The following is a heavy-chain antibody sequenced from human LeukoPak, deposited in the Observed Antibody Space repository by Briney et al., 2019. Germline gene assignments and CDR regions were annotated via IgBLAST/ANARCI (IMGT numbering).Heavy chain of an antibody. J-gene: IGHJ5*02. D-gene: IGHD5-12*01. V-gene: IGHV1-46*01. CDR3: ARGGHMVATWKWFDP. Sequence: ASVKVSCKASGYTFTSYYIHWVRQARGQGLEWMGIINPSDGTTSYAQKFQGRVTMTRDTSTSTVYMELSSLRSEDTAVYYCARGGHMVATWKWFDPWGQGTLVTVSS. CDR1: GYTFTSYY. CDR2: INPSDGTT.